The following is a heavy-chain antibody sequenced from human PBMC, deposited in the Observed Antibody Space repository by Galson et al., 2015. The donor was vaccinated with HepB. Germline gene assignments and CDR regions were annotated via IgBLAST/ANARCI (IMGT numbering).Heavy chain of an antibody. D-gene: IGHD1-14*01. Sequence: SLKLSCAASGYTFSSYCISWVRQAPGKGLEWMANIKEDRGAKNYVDSLKGRFTIYRDNGKNSLYLQMNRLTAEDTAVYYCARNHYWPFDFWGQGTTVTVSS. V-gene: IGHV3-7*01. J-gene: IGHJ6*02. CDR1: GYTFSSYC. CDR2: IKEDRGAK. CDR3: ARNHYWPFDF.